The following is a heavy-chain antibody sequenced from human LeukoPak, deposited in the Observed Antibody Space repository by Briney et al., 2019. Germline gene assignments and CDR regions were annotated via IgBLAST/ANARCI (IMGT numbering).Heavy chain of an antibody. J-gene: IGHJ3*02. V-gene: IGHV4-59*01. D-gene: IGHD3-22*01. CDR3: ARVDYDSSGYYGDAFDI. CDR1: GGSISSYY. CDR2: IYYSGST. Sequence: QSSETLSLTCTVSGGSISSYYWSWIRQPPGKGLEWIGYIYYSGSTNYNPSLKSRVTISVDTSKNQFSLKLSSVTAADTAVYYCARVDYDSSGYYGDAFDIWGQGTMVTVSS.